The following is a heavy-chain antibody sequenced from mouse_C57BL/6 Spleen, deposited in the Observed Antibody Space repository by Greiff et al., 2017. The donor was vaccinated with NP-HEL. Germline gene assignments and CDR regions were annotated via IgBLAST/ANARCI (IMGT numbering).Heavy chain of an antibody. V-gene: IGHV1-82*01. J-gene: IGHJ2*01. CDR1: GYAFSSSW. CDR3: ATDDPFDY. CDR2: IYPGDGDT. Sequence: QLQQSGPELVKPGASVKISCKASGYAFSSSWMNWVKQRPGKGLEWIGRIYPGDGDTNYNGKFKGKATLTADKSSSTAYMQLSSLTSEDSAVYFCATDDPFDYWGQGTTLTVSS.